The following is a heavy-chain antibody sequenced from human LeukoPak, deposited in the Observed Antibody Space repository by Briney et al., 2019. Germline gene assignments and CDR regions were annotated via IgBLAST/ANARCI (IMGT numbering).Heavy chain of an antibody. CDR2: ISGSGGST. D-gene: IGHD3-22*01. CDR1: GFTFSSYG. CDR3: AKDRTPSGYYDSSGYYFGY. Sequence: AGGSLRLSCAASGFTFSSYGMSWVRQAPGKGLEWVSAISGSGGSTYYADSVKGRFTISRDNSKNTLYLQMNSLRAEDAAVYYCAKDRTPSGYYDSSGYYFGYWGQGTLVTVSS. V-gene: IGHV3-23*01. J-gene: IGHJ4*02.